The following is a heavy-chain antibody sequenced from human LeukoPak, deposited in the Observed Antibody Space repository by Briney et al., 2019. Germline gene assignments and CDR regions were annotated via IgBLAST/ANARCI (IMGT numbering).Heavy chain of an antibody. CDR2: ISWNSGSI. CDR1: GFTFDDYA. J-gene: IGHJ4*02. D-gene: IGHD6-13*01. Sequence: GGSLRLSCAASGFTFDDYAMHWVRQAPGKGLEWVSGISWNSGSIGYADSVKGRFTISRDNAKNSLYLQMNSLRAEDTALYYCAKASYSSSWYGYFDYWGQGTLVTVSS. V-gene: IGHV3-9*01. CDR3: AKASYSSSWYGYFDY.